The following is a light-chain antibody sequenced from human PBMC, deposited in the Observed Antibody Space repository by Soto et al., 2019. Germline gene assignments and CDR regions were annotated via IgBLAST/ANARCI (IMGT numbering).Light chain of an antibody. CDR2: DVN. J-gene: IGLJ2*01. CDR1: GSDVGGYKY. CDR3: SSYTSSTTLV. V-gene: IGLV2-14*01. Sequence: QSVLTQPASVSGSPGQSITISCTGTGSDVGGYKYVAWYQQHPGKAPKLMIHDVNYRPSGVSNRFSGSKSGSTASLTISGLQAEDEADYYCSSYTSSTTLVFGGGTKLTVL.